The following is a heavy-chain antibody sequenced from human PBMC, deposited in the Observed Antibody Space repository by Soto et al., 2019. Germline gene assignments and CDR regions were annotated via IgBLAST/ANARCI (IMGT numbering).Heavy chain of an antibody. CDR3: ARGGYIDY. CDR1: GFTFSSYA. CDR2: ISYDGSNK. Sequence: PGGSLRLSCAASGFTFSSYAMHWVRQAPGKGLEWVAVISYDGSNKYYANSVKGRFMISRDNSKNTLYLQLGSLRAEDMAVYYCARGGYIDYWGQGTLVTVSS. J-gene: IGHJ4*02. V-gene: IGHV3-30*14.